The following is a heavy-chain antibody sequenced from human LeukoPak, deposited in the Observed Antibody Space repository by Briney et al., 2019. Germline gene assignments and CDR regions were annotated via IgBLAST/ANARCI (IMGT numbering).Heavy chain of an antibody. Sequence: PSQTLSLTCTVSGGSISSGSFHWSWIRQPAGKGLEWIGRIYTSGSTNYNPCLKSRVTISADTSKNQFSLKLSSVTAADTAVYYCAREREPDPPDYWGQGTLVTVSS. CDR1: GGSISSGSFH. CDR3: AREREPDPPDY. D-gene: IGHD1-26*01. J-gene: IGHJ4*02. V-gene: IGHV4-61*02. CDR2: IYTSGST.